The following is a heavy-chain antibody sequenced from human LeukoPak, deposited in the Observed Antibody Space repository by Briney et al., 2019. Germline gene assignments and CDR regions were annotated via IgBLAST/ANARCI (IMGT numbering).Heavy chain of an antibody. CDR2: IYSGDSDT. Sequence: GESLKISCKGSGYSFTSYWIGWVRQMPGKGLEWMGIIYSGDSDTRYSPSFQGRVTISADKSISTAYLQWSSVNASDTAMYYCARAASSSSSFNHYYLDVWGKGTTVTVSS. V-gene: IGHV5-51*01. J-gene: IGHJ6*03. D-gene: IGHD6-6*01. CDR1: GYSFTSYW. CDR3: ARAASSSSSFNHYYLDV.